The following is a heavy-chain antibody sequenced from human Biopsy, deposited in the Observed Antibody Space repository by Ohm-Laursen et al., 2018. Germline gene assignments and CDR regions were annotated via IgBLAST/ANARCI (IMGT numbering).Heavy chain of an antibody. D-gene: IGHD3-22*01. CDR3: TRGGYYYDSLAYYYWFDP. CDR1: AYSFGDHR. J-gene: IGHJ5*02. Sequence: GASVKVSCKASAYSFGDHRIHWVRQAPGQGLEWMGWIDPKSGGTNYAQKFQGRVTMTRDTSISTAYVDLCSLGSDDTAVYYCTRGGYYYDSLAYYYWFDPWGQGTLVTVSS. V-gene: IGHV1-2*02. CDR2: IDPKSGGT.